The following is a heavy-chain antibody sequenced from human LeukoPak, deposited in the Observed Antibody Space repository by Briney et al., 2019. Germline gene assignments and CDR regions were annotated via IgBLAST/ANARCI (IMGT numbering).Heavy chain of an antibody. D-gene: IGHD3-22*01. CDR1: GFSFSSYG. J-gene: IGHJ4*02. CDR3: AKSRGYYYEKSGPADY. Sequence: GGSLRLSCAASGFSFSSYGMHWVRQAPGKGLEWVAVIWYDGSIKYYGDSVKGRFTVSRDNSKNTLYLQMNSLSAEDTAVYYCAKSRGYYYEKSGPADYWGQGTLVTVSS. V-gene: IGHV3-33*06. CDR2: IWYDGSIK.